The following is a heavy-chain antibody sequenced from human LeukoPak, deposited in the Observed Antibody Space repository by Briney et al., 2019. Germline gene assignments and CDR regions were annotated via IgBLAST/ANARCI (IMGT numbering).Heavy chain of an antibody. CDR2: IYHSGST. V-gene: IGHV4-38-2*02. CDR3: ARVSDYYDSSGYYLFDY. J-gene: IGHJ4*02. CDR1: GYSISSGYY. Sequence: SETLSLTCTVSGYSISSGYYWGWIRRPPGKGLKGIGSIYHSGSTYYNPSLKSRVTISVDTSKNQFSLKLSSVTAADTAVYYCARVSDYYDSSGYYLFDYWGQGTLVTVSS. D-gene: IGHD3-22*01.